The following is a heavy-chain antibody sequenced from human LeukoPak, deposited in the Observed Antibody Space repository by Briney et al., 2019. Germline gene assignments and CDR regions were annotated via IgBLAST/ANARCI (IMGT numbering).Heavy chain of an antibody. CDR3: AKDPGDYSNYRFYFDY. Sequence: GGSLRLSCAASGFTFSTYGMHWVRQAPGKGLEWVAVISYDGSNEYYADSVKGRFTISRDNSKNTLNLQMNSLRDEDTALYYCAKDPGDYSNYRFYFDYWGQGTLVTVSS. CDR1: GFTFSTYG. J-gene: IGHJ4*02. D-gene: IGHD4-11*01. CDR2: ISYDGSNE. V-gene: IGHV3-30*18.